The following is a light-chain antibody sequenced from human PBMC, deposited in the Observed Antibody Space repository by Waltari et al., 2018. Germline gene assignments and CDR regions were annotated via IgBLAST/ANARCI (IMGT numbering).Light chain of an antibody. CDR2: DKN. CDR1: TLRSDY. Sequence: SSELTQDPAVSLAMCQTVRRACRGDTLRSDYTSWYQQRPGQAPILVMYDKNNRPSGVPDRFSGSTSDNTASLTITGAQAEDEASYYCHSRDASGVGGSFGGGTKLTVL. CDR3: HSRDASGVGGS. J-gene: IGLJ2*01. V-gene: IGLV3-19*01.